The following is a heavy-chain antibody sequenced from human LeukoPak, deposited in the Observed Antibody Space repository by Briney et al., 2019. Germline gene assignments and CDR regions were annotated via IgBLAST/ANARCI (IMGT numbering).Heavy chain of an antibody. D-gene: IGHD1-26*01. J-gene: IGHJ4*02. V-gene: IGHV3-7*01. CDR1: GFTFSTYW. Sequence: GGSLRLSCSASGFTFSTYWMSWVRQAPGKGLEWVANIKRDGSEKYYVDSVKGRFTISRDNARNSLYLQMNSLRAEDTAVYYCARGTGSLDYWGQGTLVTVSS. CDR3: ARGTGSLDY. CDR2: IKRDGSEK.